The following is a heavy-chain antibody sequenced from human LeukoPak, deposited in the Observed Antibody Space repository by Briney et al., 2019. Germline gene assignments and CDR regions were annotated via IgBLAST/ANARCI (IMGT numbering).Heavy chain of an antibody. J-gene: IGHJ4*02. CDR1: GFTVSSNH. V-gene: IGHV3-53*01. D-gene: IGHD5-18*01. CDR3: ARPRGYSNGFDY. Sequence: GGSLRLSCAASGFTVSSNHMSWVRQAPGKGLEWVSVVYSGGSTYYADSVKGRFTISRDNSKNTLYIQMNSLRAEDTAVYYCARPRGYSNGFDYWGQGTLVTVSS. CDR2: VYSGGST.